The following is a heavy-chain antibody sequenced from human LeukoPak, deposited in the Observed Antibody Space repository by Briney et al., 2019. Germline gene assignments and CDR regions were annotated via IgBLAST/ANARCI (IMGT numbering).Heavy chain of an antibody. V-gene: IGHV3-21*01. D-gene: IGHD3-22*01. CDR3: ARDYYGSSGYLQ. J-gene: IGHJ4*02. Sequence: GGSLRLSCAASGFTFSNYSMNWVRQAPGKGLEWVSSVDGGSSSIYYADSVKGRFTISRDNAKNSLSLQMNGLRAEDTAVYYCARDYYGSSGYLQWGQGTLVTVSS. CDR2: VDGGSSSI. CDR1: GFTFSNYS.